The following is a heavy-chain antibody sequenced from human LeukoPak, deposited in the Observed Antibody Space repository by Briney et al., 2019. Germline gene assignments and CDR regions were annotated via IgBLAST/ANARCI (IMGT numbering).Heavy chain of an antibody. V-gene: IGHV3-64*02. J-gene: IGHJ4*02. CDR3: ARWGSTSCYDY. D-gene: IGHD2-2*01. CDR1: GFTFSTYA. Sequence: PGGSLRLSCAASGFTFSTYATHWVRQAPGKGLEYVSAIGTNGDNTYYADSVRGRFTISRDNSKNTLFLQMGSLRADDMAVYYCARWGSTSCYDYWGQGTLVTVSS. CDR2: IGTNGDNT.